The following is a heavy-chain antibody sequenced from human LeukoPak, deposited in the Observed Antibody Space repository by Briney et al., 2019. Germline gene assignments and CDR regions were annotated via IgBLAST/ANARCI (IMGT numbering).Heavy chain of an antibody. D-gene: IGHD5-18*01. CDR1: GYSISSGYL. V-gene: IGHV4-38-2*02. CDR2: IDGSGSS. CDR3: ASSWIQLWSAFDY. J-gene: IGHJ4*02. Sequence: SETLSLTCTVSGYSISSGYLWGWIRQPPGKGPEWIGSIDGSGSSYYNPSLKSRVTISVDTSKNQFSLKLSSVTAADTAVYYCASSWIQLWSAFDYWGQGTLVTVSS.